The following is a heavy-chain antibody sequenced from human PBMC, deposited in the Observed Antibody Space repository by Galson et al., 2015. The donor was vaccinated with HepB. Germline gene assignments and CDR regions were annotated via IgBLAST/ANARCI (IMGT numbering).Heavy chain of an antibody. Sequence: SVKVSCKASGYTFTGYYMHWVRQAPGQGLEWMGRINPNSGGTNYAQKFQGRVAMTRDTSISTAYMELSGLRSDDTAVYYCARDVYGSGRRYWGQGTLVTVSS. CDR1: GYTFTGYY. D-gene: IGHD3-10*01. CDR2: INPNSGGT. J-gene: IGHJ4*02. CDR3: ARDVYGSGRRY. V-gene: IGHV1-2*06.